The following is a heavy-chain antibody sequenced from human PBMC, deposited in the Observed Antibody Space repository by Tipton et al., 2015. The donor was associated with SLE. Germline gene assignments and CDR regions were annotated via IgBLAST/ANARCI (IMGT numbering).Heavy chain of an antibody. V-gene: IGHV4-39*01. Sequence: TLSLTCTVSGGSISSSSYYWGWIRQPPGKGLEWIGSIYYSGSTYYNPSLKSRVTISVDTSKNQFSLKLSSVTAADTAVYYCARRDGPFDYWGQGSLVTVSS. CDR3: ARRDGPFDY. CDR2: IYYSGST. CDR1: GGSISSSSYY. J-gene: IGHJ4*02.